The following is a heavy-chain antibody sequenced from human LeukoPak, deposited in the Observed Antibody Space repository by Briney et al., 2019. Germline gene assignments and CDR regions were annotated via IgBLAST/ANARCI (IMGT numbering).Heavy chain of an antibody. Sequence: ASVKVSCKASGYTFTSYGISWVRQAPGQGLEWMGWISDYNGNTNYAQKLQGRVTMTTDTSTSTAYMELRSLRSDDTAVYYCARDERYCSGGSCYYGGEGYWGQGTLVTVSS. J-gene: IGHJ4*02. CDR1: GYTFTSYG. CDR2: ISDYNGNT. CDR3: ARDERYCSGGSCYYGGEGY. D-gene: IGHD2-15*01. V-gene: IGHV1-18*01.